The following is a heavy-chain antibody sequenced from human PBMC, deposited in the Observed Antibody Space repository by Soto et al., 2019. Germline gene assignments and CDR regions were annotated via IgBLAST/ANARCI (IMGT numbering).Heavy chain of an antibody. CDR3: ARLSVLRYFGVVIPSVDAFDI. CDR1: GGSISSYY. Sequence: SETLSLTCTVSGGSISSYYWSGIRQPPGKGLEWIGYIYYSGSTNYNPSLKSRVTISVDTSKNQFSLKLSSVTAADTAVYYCARLSVLRYFGVVIPSVDAFDIWGQGTMVSVSS. V-gene: IGHV4-59*08. D-gene: IGHD3-3*01. J-gene: IGHJ3*02. CDR2: IYYSGST.